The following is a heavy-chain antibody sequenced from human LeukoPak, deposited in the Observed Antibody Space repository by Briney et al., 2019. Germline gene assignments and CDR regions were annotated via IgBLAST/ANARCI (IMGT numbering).Heavy chain of an antibody. V-gene: IGHV1-46*01. Sequence: GASVKVSCKASGYTFTSYYMHWVRQAPGQGLEWMGIINPSGGGTSYAQKFQGRVTMTRDTSTSTVYMELSSLRSEDTAVYYCARDYGDYTPTDAFDIWGQGTMVTVSS. J-gene: IGHJ3*02. D-gene: IGHD4-17*01. CDR2: INPSGGGT. CDR1: GYTFTSYY. CDR3: ARDYGDYTPTDAFDI.